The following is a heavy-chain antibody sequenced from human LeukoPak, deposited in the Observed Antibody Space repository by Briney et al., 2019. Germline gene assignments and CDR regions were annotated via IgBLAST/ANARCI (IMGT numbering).Heavy chain of an antibody. D-gene: IGHD4-17*01. J-gene: IGHJ5*02. Sequence: GGSLRLSCAASEFTFSIYAMSWVRQAPGKGLEWVSSITSAGESTYYAGSVKGRFTISRDNAKNTLYLQMNSLRAEDSAVYYCARNFDYGDYLWGQGTLVTVSS. CDR3: ARNFDYGDYL. CDR1: EFTFSIYA. V-gene: IGHV3-23*01. CDR2: ITSAGEST.